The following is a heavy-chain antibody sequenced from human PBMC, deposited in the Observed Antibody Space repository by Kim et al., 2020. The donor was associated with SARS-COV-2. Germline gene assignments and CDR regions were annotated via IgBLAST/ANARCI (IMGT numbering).Heavy chain of an antibody. J-gene: IGHJ4*02. V-gene: IGHV3-74*01. CDR3: ATIFDL. D-gene: IGHD3-3*01. Sequence: DGVGTSYADFAKGRFTHSRDIAKNIVYLQMNSLRDEETAVYYCATIFDLWGQGTLVTVSS. CDR2: DGVGT.